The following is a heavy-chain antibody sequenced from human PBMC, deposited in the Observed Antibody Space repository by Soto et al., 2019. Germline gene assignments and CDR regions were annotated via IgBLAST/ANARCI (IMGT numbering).Heavy chain of an antibody. J-gene: IGHJ6*02. V-gene: IGHV1-2*04. CDR1: GYSFTDYH. Sequence: QVQLVQSGAEVKKPGASVKVSCKASGYSFTDYHIHWVRQAPGQGLEWLGRINPKSGGTSTAQKVQGWVTMTTDTSISTASMELTRLTSDDTAIYYCARDDSTDCSNGVCSFFYNHDMDVWGQGTTVTVSS. CDR2: INPKSGGT. CDR3: ARDDSTDCSNGVCSFFYNHDMDV. D-gene: IGHD2-8*01.